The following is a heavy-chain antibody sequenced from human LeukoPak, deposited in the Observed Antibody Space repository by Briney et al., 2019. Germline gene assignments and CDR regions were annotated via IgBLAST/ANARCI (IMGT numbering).Heavy chain of an antibody. CDR2: IYYSGST. CDR3: ARVLYGDSPTDYYYYYMDV. V-gene: IGHV4-59*01. CDR1: GGSISSYY. D-gene: IGHD4-17*01. Sequence: SETLSLTCTVSGGSISSYYWSWIRQPPGKGLEWVGYIYYSGSTNYNPSHKSRVTISVDTSKNQFSLKLSSVTAADTAVYYCARVLYGDSPTDYYYYYMDVWGKGTTVTVSS. J-gene: IGHJ6*03.